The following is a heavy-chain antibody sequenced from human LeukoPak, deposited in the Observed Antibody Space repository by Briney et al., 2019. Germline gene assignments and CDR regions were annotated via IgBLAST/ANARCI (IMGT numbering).Heavy chain of an antibody. V-gene: IGHV3-49*03. CDR2: IRSKAYGGTT. J-gene: IGHJ4*02. D-gene: IGHD2-2*01. CDR1: GFTFGDYA. Sequence: GGSPRLSCTASGFTFGDYAMSWFRQAPGKGLEWVGFIRSKAYGGTTEYAASVKGRFTISRDDSKSIAYLQMNSLKTEDTAVYYCTRDRIPIVVVPAPIDYWGQGTLVTVSS. CDR3: TRDRIPIVVVPAPIDY.